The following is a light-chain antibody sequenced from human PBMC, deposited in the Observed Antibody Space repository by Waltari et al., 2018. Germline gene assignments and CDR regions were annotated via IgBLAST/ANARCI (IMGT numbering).Light chain of an antibody. CDR3: QQYYSTPFT. CDR2: WAS. V-gene: IGKV4-1*01. J-gene: IGKJ3*01. CDR1: QSVLYSSNNKYY. Sequence: DIEITQSPDSLAVALGERATINCKFSQSVLYSSNNKYYLAWYQQKPGQPPKLLIYWASTRESGVPDRFSGSGSGTDFTLTISSLQAEDVAVYYCQQYYSTPFTFGPGTKVDIK.